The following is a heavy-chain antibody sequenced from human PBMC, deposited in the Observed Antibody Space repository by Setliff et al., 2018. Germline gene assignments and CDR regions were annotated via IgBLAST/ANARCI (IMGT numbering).Heavy chain of an antibody. Sequence: ASETLSLTCSVSGGSISSGGFYWSWIRQSAGRGLEWIGHFHTGGATDYSLSLKSRVTISLDSSKNQFSLRLSSVTAADAAVYFCARESATIGEFPLYYFDKWGQGIPVTVSS. CDR3: ARESATIGEFPLYYFDK. V-gene: IGHV4-61*09. CDR2: FHTGGAT. CDR1: GGSISSGGFY. J-gene: IGHJ4*02. D-gene: IGHD3-10*01.